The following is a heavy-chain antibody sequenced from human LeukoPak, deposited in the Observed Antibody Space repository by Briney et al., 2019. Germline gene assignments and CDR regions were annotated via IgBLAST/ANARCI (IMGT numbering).Heavy chain of an antibody. D-gene: IGHD6-13*01. CDR3: ARDDSSWFY. V-gene: IGHV3-48*02. CDR2: ISSSGGTT. CDR1: GFTFSAYG. Sequence: GGSLRLPCAASGFTFSAYGMNWVRQAPGKGLEWVSFISSSGGTTYYADSVSGRFTISRDNAKNSLYLQMNSLRDEDTAVYYCARDDSSWFYWGQGTLVTVSS. J-gene: IGHJ4*02.